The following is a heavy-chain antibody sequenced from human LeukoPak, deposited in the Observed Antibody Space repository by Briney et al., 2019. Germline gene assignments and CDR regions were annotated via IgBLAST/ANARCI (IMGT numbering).Heavy chain of an antibody. CDR3: ARGSYDSSDFEYFQH. CDR2: INPNSGGT. CDR1: GYTFTSYY. D-gene: IGHD3-22*01. V-gene: IGHV1-2*02. Sequence: ASVKVSCKASGYTFTSYYMHWVRQAPGQGLEWMGWINPNSGGTNYAQTFQGRATMTRDTSISTAYMEKRRLTSDDTAVYYCARGSYDSSDFEYFQHWGQGTLVTVSS. J-gene: IGHJ1*01.